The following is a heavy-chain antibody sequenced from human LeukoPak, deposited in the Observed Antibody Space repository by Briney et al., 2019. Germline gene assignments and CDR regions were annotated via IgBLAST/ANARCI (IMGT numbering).Heavy chain of an antibody. Sequence: PGGSLRLSCAASGFTFSSYWMSWIRQPPGKGLEWIGYIYYSGSTNYNPSLKSRVTISVDTSKNQFSLKLSSVTAADTAVYYCASSAYYYDSSGYYYYYMDVWGKGTTVTVSS. CDR1: GFTFSSYW. CDR3: ASSAYYYDSSGYYYYYMDV. CDR2: IYYSGST. J-gene: IGHJ6*03. V-gene: IGHV4-59*01. D-gene: IGHD3-22*01.